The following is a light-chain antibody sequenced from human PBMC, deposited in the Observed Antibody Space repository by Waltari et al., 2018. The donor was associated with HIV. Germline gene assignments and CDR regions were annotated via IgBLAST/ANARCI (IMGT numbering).Light chain of an antibody. Sequence: QSVLTQPPSASGTPGQRVTISCSGRRSNIGSNPVSWYQQVPGTAPKLLISENNQRPSGVPDRYSVSKSGTSAYLAISGLQSEDEGDYYCAAWDDSLNGLFGGGTKLTV. CDR3: AAWDDSLNGL. CDR2: ENN. V-gene: IGLV1-44*01. CDR1: RSNIGSNP. J-gene: IGLJ2*01.